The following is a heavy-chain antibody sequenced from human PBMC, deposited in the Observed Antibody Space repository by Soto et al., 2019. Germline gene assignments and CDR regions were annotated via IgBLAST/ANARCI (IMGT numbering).Heavy chain of an antibody. CDR3: ARGVRVVGATINYYYRMDV. CDR2: IYTSGST. CDR1: GGSISSYY. D-gene: IGHD1-26*01. J-gene: IGHJ6*02. V-gene: IGHV4-4*07. Sequence: PSETLSLTCTVSGGSISSYYWSWIRQPAGKGLEWIGRIYTSGSTNYNPSLKSRVTMSVDTSKNQFSLKLSSVTAADTAVYYCARGVRVVGATINYYYRMDVWGQGTTVTVSS.